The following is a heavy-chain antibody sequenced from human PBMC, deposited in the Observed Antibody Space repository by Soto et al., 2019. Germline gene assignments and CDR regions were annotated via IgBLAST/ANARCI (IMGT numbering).Heavy chain of an antibody. CDR1: GRSISSGGYY. CDR2: IYYSGST. Sequence: PSEXLSLTCTVAGRSISSGGYYWSWIRQHPGKGLEWIGYIYYSGSTYYNPSLKSRVTISVDTSKNQFSLKLSSVTAADTAVYYCARVPLDSSGWPFDYWGQGTLVTVSS. J-gene: IGHJ4*02. D-gene: IGHD6-19*01. V-gene: IGHV4-31*03. CDR3: ARVPLDSSGWPFDY.